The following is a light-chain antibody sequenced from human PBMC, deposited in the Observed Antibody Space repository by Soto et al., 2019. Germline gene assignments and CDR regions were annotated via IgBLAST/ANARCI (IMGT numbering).Light chain of an antibody. J-gene: IGKJ1*01. Sequence: EIVLTQSPGTLSLSPGERATLSCRARQSVSNYLAWYQQKPGQAPRLLIYGASSRATGIPDRFSGSGSGTDFTLTISRLEPEDFAVYYCQLYGGSPQTFGQGTKVEIK. CDR2: GAS. CDR1: QSVSNY. V-gene: IGKV3-20*01. CDR3: QLYGGSPQT.